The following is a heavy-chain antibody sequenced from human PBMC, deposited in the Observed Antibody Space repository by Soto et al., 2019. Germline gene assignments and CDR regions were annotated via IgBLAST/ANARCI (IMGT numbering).Heavy chain of an antibody. Sequence: SETLSLTCAVYGGSFSGYYWSWIRQPPGKGLEWIGEINHSGSTNYNPSLKSRVTISVDTSKNQFSLKLSSVTAADTAVYYCARGRPGATYYYGSGSSERPYYMDVWGKGTTVTVSS. CDR1: GGSFSGYY. CDR3: ARGRPGATYYYGSGSSERPYYMDV. D-gene: IGHD3-10*01. J-gene: IGHJ6*03. CDR2: INHSGST. V-gene: IGHV4-34*01.